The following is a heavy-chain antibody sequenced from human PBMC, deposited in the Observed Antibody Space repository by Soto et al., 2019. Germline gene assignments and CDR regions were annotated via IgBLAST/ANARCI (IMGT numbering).Heavy chain of an antibody. CDR3: AARDGYNYPSDY. Sequence: SETLSLTCAVYGGSFSGYYWSWIRQPPGKGLEWIGEINHSGSTNYNPSLKSRVTISVDTSKNQFSLKLSSVTAADTAVYYCAARDGYNYPSDYWGQGTLVTVSS. J-gene: IGHJ4*02. CDR1: GGSFSGYY. D-gene: IGHD5-12*01. CDR2: INHSGST. V-gene: IGHV4-34*01.